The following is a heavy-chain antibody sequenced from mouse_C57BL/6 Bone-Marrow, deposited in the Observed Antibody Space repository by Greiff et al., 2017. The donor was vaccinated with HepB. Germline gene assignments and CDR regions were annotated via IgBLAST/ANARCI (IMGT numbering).Heavy chain of an antibody. CDR3: AYDYDAWFAY. D-gene: IGHD2-4*01. CDR1: GYAFSSSW. CDR2: IYPGDGDT. Sequence: QVQLQQSGPELVKPGASVKISCKASGYAFSSSWMNWVKQRHGKGLEWIGRIYPGDGDTNYNGKFKGKATLTADKSSSTAYMQLSSLTSEDSAVYFCAYDYDAWFAYWGQGTLVTVSA. J-gene: IGHJ3*01. V-gene: IGHV1-82*01.